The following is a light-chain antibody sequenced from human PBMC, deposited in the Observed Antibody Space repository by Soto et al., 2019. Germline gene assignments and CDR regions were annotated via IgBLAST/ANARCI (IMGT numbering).Light chain of an antibody. CDR2: GVS. J-gene: IGLJ2*01. CDR3: SSYKTSSTVVV. V-gene: IGLV2-14*01. Sequence: QSALTQPASVSGSPGQSSTISCTGTSSDVGGYNYVSWYQQYPGKAPKLMIFGVSDRPSGVSNRFSGSKSGNTASLAISGLQAEDEADYYCSSYKTSSTVVVFGGGTKVTVL. CDR1: SSDVGGYNY.